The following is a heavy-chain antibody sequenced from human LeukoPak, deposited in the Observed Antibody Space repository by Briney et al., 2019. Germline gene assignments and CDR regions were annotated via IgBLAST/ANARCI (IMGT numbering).Heavy chain of an antibody. CDR2: ISYDGSNK. D-gene: IGHD6-13*01. CDR1: GFTFSSYA. Sequence: GGSLRLSCAASGFTFSSYAMHWVRPAPGKGLEWVAVISYDGSNKYYADSVKGRFTISRNNSKNTLYLQMNSRRAEDTAMYYCARGPGGATAGPPTDPWGQGTLVTVSS. CDR3: ARGPGGATAGPPTDP. J-gene: IGHJ5*02. V-gene: IGHV3-30*04.